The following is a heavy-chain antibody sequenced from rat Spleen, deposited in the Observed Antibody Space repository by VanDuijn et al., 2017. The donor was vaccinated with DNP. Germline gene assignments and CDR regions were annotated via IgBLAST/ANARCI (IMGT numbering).Heavy chain of an antibody. D-gene: IGHD1-9*01. CDR3: SRMFYGYSDY. CDR2: INPSGGDS. V-gene: IGHV5S23*01. CDR1: GFTFSDYD. J-gene: IGHJ2*01. Sequence: EVQLVESGGGLVQPGRSLKLSCAASGFTFSDYDMAWVRQAPTKGLEWVASINPSGGDSYYRASGKGRFNVSRDNAKSTLYLQRDSLRSEDTATYYCSRMFYGYSDYWGQGVMVTVSS.